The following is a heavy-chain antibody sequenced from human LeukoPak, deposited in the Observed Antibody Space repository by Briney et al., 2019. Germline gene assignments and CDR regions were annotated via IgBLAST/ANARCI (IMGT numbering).Heavy chain of an antibody. CDR2: ISSSRSTI. D-gene: IGHD5-24*01. V-gene: IGHV3-48*01. J-gene: IGHJ4*02. CDR1: GFTFSSYS. Sequence: GGSLRLSCAASGFTFSSYSMNWVRQAPGKGLEWVSYISSSRSTIYYADSVKGRFTISRDNAKNSLYLQMNSLRSEDTAVYYCARGRGGDGYNWLCYFDYWGQGTLVTVSS. CDR3: ARGRGGDGYNWLCYFDY.